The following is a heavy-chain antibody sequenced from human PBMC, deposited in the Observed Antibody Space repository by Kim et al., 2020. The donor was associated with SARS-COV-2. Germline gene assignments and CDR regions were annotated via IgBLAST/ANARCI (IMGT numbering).Heavy chain of an antibody. D-gene: IGHD3-22*01. J-gene: IGHJ4*02. V-gene: IGHV5-51*01. CDR3: ARRSTMTYYFDY. Sequence: YGPAFQGQVTISADKSISTAYLQWSSLKASDTAMYYCARRSTMTYYFDYWGQGTLVTVSS.